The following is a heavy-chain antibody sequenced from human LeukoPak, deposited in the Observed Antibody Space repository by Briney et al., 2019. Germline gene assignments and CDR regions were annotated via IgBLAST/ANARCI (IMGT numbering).Heavy chain of an antibody. CDR3: AKDYCRDGNCPFPFLDS. CDR2: ITGTGGK. Sequence: GGSLRLSCAVSGFTLTNHGVSWVRQAPGKGLEWVSIITGTGGKYYGDSVKGRFVLSRDNFKNTVYMQMSSLRAEDTATYYCAKDYCRDGNCPFPFLDSWGQGTLVTVSS. CDR1: GFTLTNHG. V-gene: IGHV3-23*01. D-gene: IGHD2-15*01. J-gene: IGHJ4*02.